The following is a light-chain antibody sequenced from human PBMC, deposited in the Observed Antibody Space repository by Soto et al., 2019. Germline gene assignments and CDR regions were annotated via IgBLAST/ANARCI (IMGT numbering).Light chain of an antibody. CDR2: GAS. CDR3: QQYGPSRIT. CDR1: QSVSSSY. V-gene: IGKV3-20*01. Sequence: EIVLTQSPGTLSLSPGERPTLSCRASQSVSSSYLAWYQQKPGQAPRLLIYGASSRATGIPDRFSSSGSGTDFTLTISRLEPEDFAVYYCQQYGPSRITFGQGTRLEIK. J-gene: IGKJ5*01.